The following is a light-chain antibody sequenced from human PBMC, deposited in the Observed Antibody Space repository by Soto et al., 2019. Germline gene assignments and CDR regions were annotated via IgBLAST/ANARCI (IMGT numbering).Light chain of an antibody. Sequence: IVLTQSPATLSLSPGERATLSCSARQSVSRYLAWYQQKPGQAPRLLIYDASNRATGIPARFSGSGSGTDVTLTISSLEPEEFALYYCRQRHNCPLTFGGGTKVEIK. CDR3: RQRHNCPLT. J-gene: IGKJ4*02. V-gene: IGKV3-11*01. CDR1: QSVSRY. CDR2: DAS.